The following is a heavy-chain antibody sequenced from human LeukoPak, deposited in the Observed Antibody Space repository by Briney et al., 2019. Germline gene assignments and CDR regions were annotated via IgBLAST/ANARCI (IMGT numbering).Heavy chain of an antibody. D-gene: IGHD3-9*01. V-gene: IGHV3-9*01. J-gene: IGHJ3*02. CDR2: ISWSSGSI. Sequence: GGSLRLSCAASGFTFDDYAMHWVRQAPGKGLEWVSGISWSSGSIGYEDSVKGRFTISRDNAKNSLYLQMNSLRDEDTALYYCAKDRQHYDLLTGFDAFDIWGQGTMVTVSS. CDR1: GFTFDDYA. CDR3: AKDRQHYDLLTGFDAFDI.